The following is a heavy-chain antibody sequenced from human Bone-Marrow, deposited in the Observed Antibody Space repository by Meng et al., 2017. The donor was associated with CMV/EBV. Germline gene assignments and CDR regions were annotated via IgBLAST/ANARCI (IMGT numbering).Heavy chain of an antibody. J-gene: IGHJ6*02. Sequence: GSLRLSCAVYGGSFSGYYWSWIRQPPGKGLEWIGFVYFSGSTNYNPSLKSRATISVDESKNHFSLRLTSVTAADTAVYYCARDGGLTQYYYYGMDVWGQGTTVTVSS. CDR3: ARDGGLTQYYYYGMDV. CDR2: VYFSGST. CDR1: GGSFSGYY. V-gene: IGHV4-59*01. D-gene: IGHD2-15*01.